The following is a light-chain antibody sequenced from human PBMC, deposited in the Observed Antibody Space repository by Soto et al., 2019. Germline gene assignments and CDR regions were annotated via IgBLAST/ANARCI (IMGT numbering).Light chain of an antibody. Sequence: QSVLALPASVSGSPGQSITISCTGTSSDVGGYNYVSWYQQHPGKAPKLMIYDVSNRPSGVSNRFSGSKSGNTASLTISGLQAEDEADYYCSSYTSSSTRVFGTGTKVTVL. J-gene: IGLJ1*01. CDR2: DVS. CDR3: SSYTSSSTRV. CDR1: SSDVGGYNY. V-gene: IGLV2-14*01.